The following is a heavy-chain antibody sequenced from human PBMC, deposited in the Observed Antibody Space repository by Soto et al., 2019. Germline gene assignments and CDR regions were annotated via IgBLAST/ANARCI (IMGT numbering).Heavy chain of an antibody. J-gene: IGHJ6*03. Sequence: ASVKVSCKASGYTFTGYYMHWVRQAPGQGLEWMGWINPNSGGTNYAQKFQGWVTMTRDTSISTAYMELSRLRSDDTAVYYCARSSYSDIVVVPAAPGNYMDVWGKGTTVTVSS. CDR1: GYTFTGYY. V-gene: IGHV1-2*04. CDR2: INPNSGGT. D-gene: IGHD2-2*01. CDR3: ARSSYSDIVVVPAAPGNYMDV.